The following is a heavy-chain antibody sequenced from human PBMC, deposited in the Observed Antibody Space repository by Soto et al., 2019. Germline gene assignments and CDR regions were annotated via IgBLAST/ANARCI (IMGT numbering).Heavy chain of an antibody. CDR1: RFTLRSYT. CDR3: ARDDWFGELLGF. Sequence: LRLSCAASRFTLRSYTMNWVRQAPVKGMEWVSSISSSNSYIYYVDSVKGRFTISRDNAKNSLYLQMNRLRAEDTAVHYCARDDWFGELLGFWGQGTLVTVSS. V-gene: IGHV3-21*01. CDR2: ISSSNSYI. D-gene: IGHD3-10*01. J-gene: IGHJ4*02.